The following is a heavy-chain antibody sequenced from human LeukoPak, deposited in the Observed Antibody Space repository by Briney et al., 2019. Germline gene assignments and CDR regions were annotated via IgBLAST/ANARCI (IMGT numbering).Heavy chain of an antibody. D-gene: IGHD3-3*01. CDR2: MNPNSGNT. CDR1: GYTFTSYD. J-gene: IGHJ4*02. Sequence: ASVKVSCKASGYTFTSYDINWVRQATGQGLEWMGWMNPNSGNTGYAQKFQGRVTMTTDTSTSTAYMELRSLRSDDTAVYYCARDAQTSYASNYDFWSGYYTGMGEGDYWGQGTLVAVPS. CDR3: ARDAQTSYASNYDFWSGYYTGMGEGDY. V-gene: IGHV1-8*02.